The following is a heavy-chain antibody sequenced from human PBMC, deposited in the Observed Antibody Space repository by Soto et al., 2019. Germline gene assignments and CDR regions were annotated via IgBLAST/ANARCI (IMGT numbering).Heavy chain of an antibody. V-gene: IGHV1-2*04. CDR2: INPNSGGT. CDR3: AREVRSGWNVKAFD. CDR1: GYTFTGYY. J-gene: IGHJ3*02. D-gene: IGHD3-22*01. Sequence: QVQLVQSGAEVKKPGASVKVSCKASGYTFTGYYMHWVRQAPGQGLEWMGWINPNSGGTNYAQKFQGWVTMTRDTSTGTAYMGLSRLRSEDTAVFYCAREVRSGWNVKAFDIGAKGQWSPSLQ.